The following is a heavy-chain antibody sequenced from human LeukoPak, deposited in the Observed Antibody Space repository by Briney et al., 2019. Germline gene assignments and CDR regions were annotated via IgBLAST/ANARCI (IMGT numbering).Heavy chain of an antibody. CDR2: VYPADSDT. Sequence: GGSLKLSCQASGYTFSDLWLGWVRHMPGQGLDGMGSVYPADSDTRYSPSSQGHVPISADKSISTAFLAWNSLQSADSGIYFCARTQGLYGAADFWGQGTLVISSS. V-gene: IGHV5-51*01. D-gene: IGHD2-2*02. CDR3: ARTQGLYGAADF. CDR1: GYTFSDLW. J-gene: IGHJ4*02.